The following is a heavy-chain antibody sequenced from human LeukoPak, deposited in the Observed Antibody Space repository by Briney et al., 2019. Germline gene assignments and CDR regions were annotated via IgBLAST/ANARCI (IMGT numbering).Heavy chain of an antibody. D-gene: IGHD6-6*01. Sequence: SVKVSCKASGGSFSSYAISWVRQAPGQGLEWMGGIIPIFGTANYAQKFQGRVTITTDESTSTAYMELSSLRSEDTAVYYCACSSSGYYYYYMDVWGKGTTVTVSS. V-gene: IGHV1-69*05. CDR3: ACSSSGYYYYYMDV. CDR2: IIPIFGTA. CDR1: GGSFSSYA. J-gene: IGHJ6*03.